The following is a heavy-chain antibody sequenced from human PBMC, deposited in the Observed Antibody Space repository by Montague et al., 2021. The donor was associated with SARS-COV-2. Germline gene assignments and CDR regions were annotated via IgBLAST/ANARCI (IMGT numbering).Heavy chain of an antibody. D-gene: IGHD3-3*01. V-gene: IGHV4-59*01. J-gene: IGHJ3*02. Sequence: SETLSLTRTVSGGSISSYYWSWIRQPPGKGLEWIGYIYYSGSTNYNPSLKSRVTISVDTSKNQFSLKLSSVTAADTAVYYCARVSDFWSGYYTAVGAFDIWGQGTMVTVSS. CDR3: ARVSDFWSGYYTAVGAFDI. CDR1: GGSISSYY. CDR2: IYYSGST.